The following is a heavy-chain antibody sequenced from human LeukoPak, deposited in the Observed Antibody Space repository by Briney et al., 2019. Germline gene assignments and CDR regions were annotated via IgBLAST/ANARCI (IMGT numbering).Heavy chain of an antibody. CDR1: GLTFSSYW. CDR3: ARDGQYSTSWYDFDY. Sequence: GGSLRLSCAASGLTFSSYWMHWVRQAPGKGLVWVSRINIDGSDATYADSVRGRFTISRDNAKNTQSLQMNSLGAEDAAVYYCARDGQYSTSWYDFDYWGQGTLVTVSS. CDR2: INIDGSDA. D-gene: IGHD6-13*01. J-gene: IGHJ4*02. V-gene: IGHV3-74*01.